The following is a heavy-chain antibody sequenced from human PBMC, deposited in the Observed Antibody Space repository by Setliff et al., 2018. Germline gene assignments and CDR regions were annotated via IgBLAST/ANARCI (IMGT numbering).Heavy chain of an antibody. J-gene: IGHJ4*02. CDR3: ARGLIVLPGPSGDMGYFDY. V-gene: IGHV1-46*01. Sequence: VKVSCKASGHTFTSYFMQWVRQAPGQGLEWMGMINPSGGYTIYAQKFQGRVTMTRDTSTSTVYLELSSLRSEDTAVYYCARGLIVLPGPSGDMGYFDYWGQGTQVTVSS. CDR2: INPSGGYT. CDR1: GHTFTSYF. D-gene: IGHD2-8*01.